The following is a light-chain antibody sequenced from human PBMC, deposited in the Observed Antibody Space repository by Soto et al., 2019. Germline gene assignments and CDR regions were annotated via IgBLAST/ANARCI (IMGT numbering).Light chain of an antibody. CDR3: QQLNSYPLT. J-gene: IGKJ4*01. V-gene: IGKV1-9*01. CDR2: AAS. Sequence: DIQLTQSPSFLSASVGDRVTITCRASQGISSDLAWYQQKPGIAPKLLIYAASTLQSGVPSRFSGSGSGTEFTLTISSLQPEDFATYYCQQLNSYPLTFGGGTKVEFK. CDR1: QGISSD.